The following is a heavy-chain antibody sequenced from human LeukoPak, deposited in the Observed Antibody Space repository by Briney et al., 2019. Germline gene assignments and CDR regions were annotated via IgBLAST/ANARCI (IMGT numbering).Heavy chain of an antibody. CDR3: ARDTGRYFDWLL. V-gene: IGHV4-30-4*01. D-gene: IGHD3-9*01. CDR1: GGAISSGDYY. CDR2: IYYSGST. J-gene: IGHJ4*02. Sequence: SETLSLTCTVSGGAISSGDYYWSWIRQPPGGGLEWIGYIYYSGSTYYNPSLKSRVTISVDTSKNQFSLKLSSVTAADTAVYYCARDTGRYFDWLLWGQGTLVTVSS.